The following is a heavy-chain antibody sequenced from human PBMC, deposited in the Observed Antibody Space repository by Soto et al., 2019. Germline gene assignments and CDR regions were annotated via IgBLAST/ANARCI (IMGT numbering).Heavy chain of an antibody. CDR2: ISSSSSAI. CDR3: ATIYSNYIDY. V-gene: IGHV3-48*01. Sequence: RQAPGKGLEWVSYISSSSSAIYYADSVKGRFTISRDNAKNLLYLQMNSLRAEDTAVYYCATIYSNYIDYWGQGTLVTVSS. J-gene: IGHJ4*02. D-gene: IGHD4-4*01.